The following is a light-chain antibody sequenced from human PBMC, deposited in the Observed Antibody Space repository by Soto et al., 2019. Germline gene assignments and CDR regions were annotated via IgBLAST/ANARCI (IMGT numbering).Light chain of an antibody. CDR1: QSVSIK. CDR3: QQDNKWPPIT. V-gene: IGKV3-15*01. CDR2: DTS. Sequence: VLKQSPATLSVSPGERATLSCRASQSVSIKLAWYQQKPGQAPRLLIYDTSTRATGIPARFSGSGSGTEFTLTISSLQSEDFAVYYCQQDNKWPPITFGQGTRLEI. J-gene: IGKJ5*01.